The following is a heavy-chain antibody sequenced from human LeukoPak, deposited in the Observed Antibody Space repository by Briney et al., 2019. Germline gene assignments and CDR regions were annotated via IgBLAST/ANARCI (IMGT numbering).Heavy chain of an antibody. CDR3: ARDQWLALFDY. Sequence: PGGSLRLSCAASGFTFSSYSINWVRQAPGKGLEWVSSISSSSYIYYADSVKGRFTISRDNAKNSLYLQMNSLRAEDTAVYYCARDQWLALFDYWGQGTLVTVSS. CDR2: ISSSSYI. CDR1: GFTFSSYS. V-gene: IGHV3-21*01. D-gene: IGHD6-19*01. J-gene: IGHJ4*02.